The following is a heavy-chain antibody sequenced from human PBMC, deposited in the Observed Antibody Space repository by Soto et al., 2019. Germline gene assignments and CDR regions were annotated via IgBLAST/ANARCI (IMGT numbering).Heavy chain of an antibody. J-gene: IGHJ4*02. CDR2: IIPIFGTA. CDR3: ARGSDGYSSSWYGYYFDY. CDR1: GGTFSSYA. V-gene: IGHV1-69*01. D-gene: IGHD6-13*01. Sequence: QVQLVQSGAEVKKPGSSVKVSCKASGGTFSSYAISWVRQAPGQGPEWMGGIIPIFGTANYAQKFQGRVTITADESTSTAYMELSSLRSEDTAVYYCARGSDGYSSSWYGYYFDYWGQGTLVTVSS.